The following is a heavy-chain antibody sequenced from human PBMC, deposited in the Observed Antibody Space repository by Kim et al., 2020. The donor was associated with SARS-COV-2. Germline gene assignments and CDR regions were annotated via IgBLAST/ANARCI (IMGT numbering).Heavy chain of an antibody. V-gene: IGHV3-23*01. D-gene: IGHD5-18*01. J-gene: IGHJ4*02. CDR3: AIGQYNFDY. CDR2: GAST. Sequence: GASTYYADSVKGRFTISRDNSKNTLYLQTNSLRAEDTAVYYCAIGQYNFDYWGQGTLVIVSS.